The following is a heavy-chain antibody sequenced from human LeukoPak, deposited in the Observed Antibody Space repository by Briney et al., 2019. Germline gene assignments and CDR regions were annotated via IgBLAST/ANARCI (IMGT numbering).Heavy chain of an antibody. CDR3: AKGLPNSVWTTSFDY. CDR1: GFTFSTYA. J-gene: IGHJ4*02. CDR2: ISGSGDST. Sequence: GGSLRLSCAASGFTFSTYAVNWVRQAPGKGLEWVSTISGSGDSTYYADSVKGRFTISRHNSKNTVNLQMNSLRAEDTAVYYCAKGLPNSVWTTSFDYWGQGTLVTVSS. D-gene: IGHD6-19*01. V-gene: IGHV3-23*01.